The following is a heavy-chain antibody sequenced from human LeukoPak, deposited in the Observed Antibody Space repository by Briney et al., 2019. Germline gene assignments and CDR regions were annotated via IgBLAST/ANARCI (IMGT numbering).Heavy chain of an antibody. V-gene: IGHV3-23*01. CDR1: GFTFSSYA. CDR3: AKDREMATIIPVDAFDI. Sequence: GGSLRLSCAASGFTFSSYAMSWVRQAPGKGLEWVSAISGSGGTTYYADSVKGRFTISRDNSKNTLYLPMNSLKAEDTAVYYCAKDREMATIIPVDAFDIWGQGTMVTVSS. D-gene: IGHD5-24*01. J-gene: IGHJ3*02. CDR2: ISGSGGTT.